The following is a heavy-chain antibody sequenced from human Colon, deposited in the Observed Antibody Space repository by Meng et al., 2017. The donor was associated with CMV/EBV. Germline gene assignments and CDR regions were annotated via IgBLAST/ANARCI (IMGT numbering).Heavy chain of an antibody. D-gene: IGHD3-22*01. CDR2: ISSSSSYI. Sequence: GGSLRLSCAASGFSFSRYSMKWVRQAPGKGLEWVSSISSSSSYIYYADSVKGRFTISRDNARNSLYLQMNSLRAEDTAVYYCAREGDDSSGYYFDYWGQGTLVTVSS. CDR3: AREGDDSSGYYFDY. J-gene: IGHJ4*02. V-gene: IGHV3-21*01. CDR1: GFSFSRYS.